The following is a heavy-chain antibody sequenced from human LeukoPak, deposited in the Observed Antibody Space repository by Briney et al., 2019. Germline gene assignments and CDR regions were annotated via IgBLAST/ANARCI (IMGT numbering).Heavy chain of an antibody. CDR1: GYTFTSYD. V-gene: IGHV1-8*03. CDR2: VNPDSGST. D-gene: IGHD1-14*01. J-gene: IGHJ3*02. CDR3: TRLTSADI. Sequence: GASVKVSCKASGYTFTSYDINWVRQATGQGLEWMGWVNPDSGSTAYAQNFQSRVTITRNTSISTVYMELTSLRSDDTAVYYCTRLTSADIWGQGTMVTVSS.